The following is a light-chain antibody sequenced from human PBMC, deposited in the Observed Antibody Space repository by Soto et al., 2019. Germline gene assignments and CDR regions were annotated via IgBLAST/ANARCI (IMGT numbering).Light chain of an antibody. J-gene: IGKJ4*01. Sequence: EIVMTQSPATLSVSPGERATLSCRASQSVSSKLAWYQQKSGQAPRLLIYGASTRATGTPARFSGSGSGTEFTLTISSLQSEDFAVYYCQQFHNWPLTFGGGTKVDIK. CDR2: GAS. V-gene: IGKV3-15*01. CDR1: QSVSSK. CDR3: QQFHNWPLT.